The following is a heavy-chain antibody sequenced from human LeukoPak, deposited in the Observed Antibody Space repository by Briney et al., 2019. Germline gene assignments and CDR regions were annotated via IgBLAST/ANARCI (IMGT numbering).Heavy chain of an antibody. Sequence: GGSLRLSCAASGFTFSDYYMSWIRQAPGKGLEWVSYISSSGSTIYYADSVKGRFTISRDNAKNSLYLQMNSLRAEDTAVYYCASQQDLAAAVYYYMDVWGKGTTVTVSS. V-gene: IGHV3-11*04. CDR2: ISSSGSTI. CDR3: ASQQDLAAAVYYYMDV. J-gene: IGHJ6*03. D-gene: IGHD6-13*01. CDR1: GFTFSDYY.